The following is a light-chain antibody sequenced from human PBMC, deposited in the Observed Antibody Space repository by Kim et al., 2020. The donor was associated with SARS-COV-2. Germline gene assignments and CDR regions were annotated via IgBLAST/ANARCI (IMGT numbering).Light chain of an antibody. CDR2: GAS. V-gene: IGKV3-20*01. CDR3: QQYGSSPQT. Sequence: PGKSSTLSCRASQSVRSDFLAWYQQKPGQAPRLLILGASIRATGIPDRFSGGGSGTDFTLSISRLEPEDFAVYYCQQYGSSPQTFGQGTKV. CDR1: QSVRSDF. J-gene: IGKJ1*01.